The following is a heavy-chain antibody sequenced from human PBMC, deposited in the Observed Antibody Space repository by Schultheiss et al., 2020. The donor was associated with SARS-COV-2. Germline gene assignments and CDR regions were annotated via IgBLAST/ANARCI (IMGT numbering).Heavy chain of an antibody. CDR3: ARLENGYIDY. V-gene: IGHV4-59*12. CDR1: GGSISSYY. D-gene: IGHD3-3*01. Sequence: SETLSLTCTVSGGSISSYYWSWIRQPPGKGLEWIGYIYYSGSTYYNPSLKSLVTISVDTSKNQFSLKLSSVTAADTAVYYCARLENGYIDYWGQGTLVTVSS. J-gene: IGHJ4*02. CDR2: IYYSGST.